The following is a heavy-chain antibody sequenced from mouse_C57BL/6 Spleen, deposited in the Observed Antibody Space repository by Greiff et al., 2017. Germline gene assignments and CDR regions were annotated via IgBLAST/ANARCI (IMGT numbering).Heavy chain of an antibody. D-gene: IGHD3-2*02. CDR1: GYTFTDYN. J-gene: IGHJ1*03. CDR3: ARGDSSGLWYFDV. V-gene: IGHV1-22*01. CDR2: LNPNNGGT. Sequence: EVQRVESGPELVKPGASVKMSCKASGYTFTDYNMHWVKQSHGKSLEWIGYLNPNNGGTSYNQKFKGKATLTVNKSSSTAYMELRSLTSEDSAVYYCARGDSSGLWYFDVWGTGTTVTVSS.